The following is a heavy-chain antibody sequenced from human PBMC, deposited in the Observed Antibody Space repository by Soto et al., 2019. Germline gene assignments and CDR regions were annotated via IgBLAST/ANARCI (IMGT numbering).Heavy chain of an antibody. D-gene: IGHD3-10*01. J-gene: IGHJ3*02. CDR2: IDPSGGIT. CDR1: GYSFTNFH. V-gene: IGHV1-46*01. CDR3: ATLWFGELSVYDAFDI. Sequence: ASVKVSCKASGYSFTNFHIHWVRQAPGQGLEWMGMIDPSGGITRYAQKFQGRVTMTRNTSISTAYMELSSLRSEDTAVYYCATLWFGELSVYDAFDIWGQGTMVTVSS.